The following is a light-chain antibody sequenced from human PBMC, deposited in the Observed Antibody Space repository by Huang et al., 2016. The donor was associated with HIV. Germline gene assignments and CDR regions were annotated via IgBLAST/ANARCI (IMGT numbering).Light chain of an antibody. V-gene: IGKV3-11*01. CDR3: QQRSNWQYT. CDR2: DAS. CDR1: QSVSSY. Sequence: VLTQSPATLSLSPGERATLSCRASQSVSSYLAWYQQKPGQAPRLLIYDASNRATGSPARFSGSGSGTDFTLTISSLEPEDFAVYYCQQRSNWQYTFGQGTKLEIK. J-gene: IGKJ2*01.